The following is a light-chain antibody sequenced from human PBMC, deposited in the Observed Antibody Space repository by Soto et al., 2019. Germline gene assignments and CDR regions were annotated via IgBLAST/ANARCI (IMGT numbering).Light chain of an antibody. CDR1: QSISNY. J-gene: IGKJ5*01. V-gene: IGKV3-11*01. Sequence: EIVLTQSPVTLSFSPGQGAALSCRASQSISNYLAWYQQKPGQAPRLLIYDASNRATGTPARFSGSGSGTDFTLTISSLEPEDFAVYYCQQRSNWPPSITFGQGTRLEIK. CDR3: QQRSNWPPSIT. CDR2: DAS.